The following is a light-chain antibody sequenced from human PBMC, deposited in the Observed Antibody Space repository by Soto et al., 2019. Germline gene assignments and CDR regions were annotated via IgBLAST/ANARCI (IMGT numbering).Light chain of an antibody. CDR3: MQALQTPLT. V-gene: IGKV2-28*01. Sequence: DIVMTQSPLSLPVTPGEPASISCRSSQNLLNSNGYNYLDWYVQKPGQSPQLLIYLGSSRASGVPDRFSGSGSGTDFTLKISRVEAEDVGVYYCMQALQTPLTFGGGTKVDIK. CDR2: LGS. CDR1: QNLLNSNGYNY. J-gene: IGKJ4*01.